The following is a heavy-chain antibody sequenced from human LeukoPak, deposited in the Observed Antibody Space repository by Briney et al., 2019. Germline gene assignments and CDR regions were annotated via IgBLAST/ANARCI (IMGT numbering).Heavy chain of an antibody. Sequence: SETLSLTCTVSGGSISGYYWSWIRQPPGEGLEWIGYIYYSGSANYNPSLKSRVTISVDTSKNQFSLRLSSVTAADTAVYYCARVGDSSGYSVFDFWGQGTLVTVSS. D-gene: IGHD3-22*01. CDR2: IYYSGSA. CDR1: GGSISGYY. V-gene: IGHV4-59*01. J-gene: IGHJ4*02. CDR3: ARVGDSSGYSVFDF.